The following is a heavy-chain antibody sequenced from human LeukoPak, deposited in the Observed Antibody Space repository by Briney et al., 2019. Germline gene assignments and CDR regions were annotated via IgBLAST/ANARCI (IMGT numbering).Heavy chain of an antibody. CDR1: GFDFSDFF. CDR2: IRYKRSSYKN. D-gene: IGHD2-15*01. J-gene: IGHJ4*02. Sequence: GGSLTLSCPASGFDFSDFFLHWVRQASGRGLEWVGLIRYKRSSYKNVYAPRVKGRFNIPREDSKNPAYLQKNALKAEDAAVFYCTRQLCSGCTCSYVDYWGQGALVT. CDR3: TRQLCSGCTCSYVDY. V-gene: IGHV3-73*01.